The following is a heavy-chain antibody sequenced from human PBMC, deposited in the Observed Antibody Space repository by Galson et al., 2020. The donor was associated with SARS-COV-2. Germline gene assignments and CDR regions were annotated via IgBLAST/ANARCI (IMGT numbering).Heavy chain of an antibody. J-gene: IGHJ6*03. D-gene: IGHD3-10*01. V-gene: IGHV3-13*01. CDR1: GFTFSSYD. Sequence: GESLKISCAASGFTFSSYDMHWVRQATGKGLEWVSAIGTAGDTYYPGSVKGRFTISRENAKNSLYLQMNSLRAGDTAVYYCARGNYYGKIYYYYYMDVWGKGTTVTVSS. CDR3: ARGNYYGKIYYYYYMDV. CDR2: IGTAGDT.